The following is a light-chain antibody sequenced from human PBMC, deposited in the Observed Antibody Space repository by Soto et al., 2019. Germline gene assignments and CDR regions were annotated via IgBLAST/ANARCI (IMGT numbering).Light chain of an antibody. V-gene: IGKV1-27*01. Sequence: DIQMTQSASSLSASVGDRVTITCRASQSISNYLAWYQQKPGKVPKLLIYAASTLQSGVPSRFSGSGSGTDVTLTISSLQPEDVAAYYCQKYNSAPLTFGGGTKVEIK. CDR1: QSISNY. CDR2: AAS. J-gene: IGKJ4*01. CDR3: QKYNSAPLT.